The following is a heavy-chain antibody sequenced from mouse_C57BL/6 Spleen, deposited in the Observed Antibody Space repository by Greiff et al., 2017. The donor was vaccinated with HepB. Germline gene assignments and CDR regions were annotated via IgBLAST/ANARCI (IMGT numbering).Heavy chain of an antibody. J-gene: IGHJ4*01. CDR2: IYPGDGDT. D-gene: IGHD1-1*01. CDR3: ARSWGGYYGFYAMDY. CDR1: GYAFSSYW. V-gene: IGHV1-80*01. Sequence: QVQLQQSGAELVKPGASVKISCKASGYAFSSYWMNWVKQRPGKGLEWIGQIYPGDGDTNYNGKFKGKATLTADKSSSTAYMQLSSLTSEDSAVYFCARSWGGYYGFYAMDYWGQGTSVTVSS.